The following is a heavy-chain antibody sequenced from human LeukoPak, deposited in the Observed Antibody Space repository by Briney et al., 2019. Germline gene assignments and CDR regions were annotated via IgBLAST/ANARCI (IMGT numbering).Heavy chain of an antibody. CDR2: ISSSGSTI. D-gene: IGHD3-16*01. V-gene: IGHV3-48*03. J-gene: IGHJ4*02. CDR1: GFTFSSYE. Sequence: GGSLRLSCAASGFTFSSYEMNWVRQAPGKGLEWVSYISSSGSTIYYADSVKGRFTISRDNAKNSLYLQMNSLRAEDTAVYYCARPEGGSYFGYWGQGTLVTVSS. CDR3: ARPEGGSYFGY.